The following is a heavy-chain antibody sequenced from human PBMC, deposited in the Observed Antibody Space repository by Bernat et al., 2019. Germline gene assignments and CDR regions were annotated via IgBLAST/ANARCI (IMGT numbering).Heavy chain of an antibody. CDR2: IIPIFGTA. CDR3: AGWYYGSGSYSPYNGFDP. D-gene: IGHD3-10*01. Sequence: QVQLVQSGAEVKKPGSSVKVSCKASGGTFSSYAISWVRQAPGQGLEWMGGIIPIFGTANYAQKFQGRVTITADESTSTAYMELSSLRSEDTAVYYCAGWYYGSGSYSPYNGFDPWGQGTLVTVSS. V-gene: IGHV1-69*01. J-gene: IGHJ5*02. CDR1: GGTFSSYA.